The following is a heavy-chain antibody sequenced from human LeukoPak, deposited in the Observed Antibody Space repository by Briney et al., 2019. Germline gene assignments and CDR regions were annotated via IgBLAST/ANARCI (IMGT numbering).Heavy chain of an antibody. V-gene: IGHV4-34*01. J-gene: IGHJ6*03. D-gene: IGHD1-26*01. Sequence: SETLSLTCAVYGGSFSGYYWSWIRQPPGKGLEWIGEINHSGSTNYNPSLKSRVTISVDTSKNQFSLKLSSVTAADTAVYYCARASRGGSYYYYYMDVWGKGTTATVSS. CDR3: ARASRGGSYYYYYMDV. CDR2: INHSGST. CDR1: GGSFSGYY.